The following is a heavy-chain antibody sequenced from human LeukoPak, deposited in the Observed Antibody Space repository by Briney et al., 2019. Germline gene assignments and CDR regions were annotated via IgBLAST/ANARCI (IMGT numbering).Heavy chain of an antibody. Sequence: GRSLSHSCTASGFSFGSFGMHWVRQAPGKGLEWVAFISSGGTKKDYADSLKGRFTISRDNSKNTLFLQMNSLTAEDTAAYCCANAMRTDDGVFVYWGQGTLVIVSS. CDR2: ISSGGTKK. D-gene: IGHD2-15*01. CDR3: ANAMRTDDGVFVY. V-gene: IGHV3-30*18. CDR1: GFSFGSFG. J-gene: IGHJ4*02.